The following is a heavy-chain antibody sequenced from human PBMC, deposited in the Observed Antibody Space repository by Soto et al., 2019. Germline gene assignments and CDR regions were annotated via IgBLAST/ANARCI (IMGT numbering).Heavy chain of an antibody. Sequence: QVQLQESGPGLVKPSETLSLTCAVSGGSISSYYWSWIRQPPGKGLEWIGYIYSSGSTNYNPSLKSRVTISVDTSKNQCSLKLSSVTAADTAVYYCARLYTFGSYWYFDLWGRGTLVTVSS. J-gene: IGHJ2*01. CDR1: GGSISSYY. D-gene: IGHD3-16*02. CDR3: ARLYTFGSYWYFDL. CDR2: IYSSGST. V-gene: IGHV4-59*01.